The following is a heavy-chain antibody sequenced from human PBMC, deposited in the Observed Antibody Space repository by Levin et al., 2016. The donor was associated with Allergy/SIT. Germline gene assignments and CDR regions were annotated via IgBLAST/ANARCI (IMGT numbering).Heavy chain of an antibody. V-gene: IGHV3-23*01. CDR1: GFTFSRSA. D-gene: IGHD6-6*01. CDR3: AQDSRQSTKLLKSIAARPDYFDS. Sequence: GESLKISCAASGFTFSRSAMSWVRQSPGKGLEWVSTISASGGATYYADSVKGRFTISRDNSKSTLYLQMPSLRAEDTALYYCAQDSRQSTKLLKSIAARPDYFDSWGQGALVTVSS. CDR2: ISASGGAT. J-gene: IGHJ4*02.